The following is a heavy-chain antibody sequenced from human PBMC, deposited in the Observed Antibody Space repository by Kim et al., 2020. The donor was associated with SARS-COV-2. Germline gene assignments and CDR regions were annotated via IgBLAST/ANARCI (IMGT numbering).Heavy chain of an antibody. Sequence: GESLKISCKGSGYSFTSYWIGWVRQMPGKGLEWMGIIYPGDSDTRYSPSFQGQVTISADKSISTAYLQWSSLKASDTAMYYCARGDYYYDSSGYRPGFDYWGQGTLVTVSS. D-gene: IGHD3-22*01. CDR2: IYPGDSDT. CDR1: GYSFTSYW. J-gene: IGHJ4*02. V-gene: IGHV5-51*01. CDR3: ARGDYYYDSSGYRPGFDY.